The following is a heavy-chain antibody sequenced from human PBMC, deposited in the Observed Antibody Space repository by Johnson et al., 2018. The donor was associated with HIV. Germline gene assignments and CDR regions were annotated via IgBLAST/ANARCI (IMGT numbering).Heavy chain of an antibody. Sequence: VQLVESGGGLVQPGGSLRLSCAASGFTVSSNYMSWVRQAPGKGLEWVSYISSSSSTIYYADSVKGRFTISRDNSKNTLYLQMNSLRAEDTAVYYCARDNFGGLNAFDIWGQGTMVTVSS. D-gene: IGHD3-10*01. CDR1: GFTVSSNY. CDR3: ARDNFGGLNAFDI. CDR2: ISSSSSTI. V-gene: IGHV3-48*01. J-gene: IGHJ3*02.